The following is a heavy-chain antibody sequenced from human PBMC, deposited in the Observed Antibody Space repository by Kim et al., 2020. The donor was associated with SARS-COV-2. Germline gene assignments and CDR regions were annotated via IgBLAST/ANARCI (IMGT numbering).Heavy chain of an antibody. D-gene: IGHD5-12*01. V-gene: IGHV3-21*01. CDR3: ARDSFTDGYNPLDY. CDR2: ISSSSSYI. CDR1: GFTFSSYS. J-gene: IGHJ4*02. Sequence: GGSLRLSCAASGFTFSSYSMNWVRQAPGKGLEWVSSISSSSSYIYYADSVKGRFTISRDNAKNSLYLQMNSLRAEDTAVYYCARDSFTDGYNPLDYWGQGTLVTVSS.